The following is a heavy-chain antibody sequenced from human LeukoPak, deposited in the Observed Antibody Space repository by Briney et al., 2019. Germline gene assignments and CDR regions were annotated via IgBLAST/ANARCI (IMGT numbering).Heavy chain of an antibody. Sequence: GASVKVSCTASGYTFTSSAMTWVRQAPGQGLGWMGWMNTKTVNATYTTDSAGRFVFSLDTSVSTAYLDISSLKAEDTATYYCARGMKETAGQYCYYMDVWGKGSTVTVSS. J-gene: IGHJ6*03. CDR3: ARGMKETAGQYCYYMDV. V-gene: IGHV7-4-1*02. CDR1: GYTFTSSA. D-gene: IGHD6-19*01. CDR2: MNTKTVNA.